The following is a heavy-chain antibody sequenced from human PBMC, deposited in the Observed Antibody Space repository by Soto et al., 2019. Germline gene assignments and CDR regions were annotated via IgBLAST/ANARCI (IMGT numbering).Heavy chain of an antibody. CDR1: GFTFSSYG. CDR3: AKDYDGYSYGTSSLGY. J-gene: IGHJ4*02. V-gene: IGHV3-30*18. D-gene: IGHD5-18*01. Sequence: QVQLVESGGGVVQPGRSLRLSCAASGFTFSSYGMHWVRQAPGKGLEWVAVISYDGSNKYYADSVKGRFTISRDNSKNPLYLQMNSLRAEDTAVYYCAKDYDGYSYGTSSLGYWGQGTLVTVSS. CDR2: ISYDGSNK.